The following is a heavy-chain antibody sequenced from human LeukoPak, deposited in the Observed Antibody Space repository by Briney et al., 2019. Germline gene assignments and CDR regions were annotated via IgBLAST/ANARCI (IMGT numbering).Heavy chain of an antibody. CDR3: ASSYYYGSGNDAFDI. CDR1: GGSISNYY. J-gene: IGHJ3*02. V-gene: IGHV4-59*08. CDR2: IYYSGST. D-gene: IGHD3-10*01. Sequence: KASETLSLTCTVSGGSISNYYWSWIRQPPGKGLEWIGYIYYSGSTNYNPSLKSRVTISVDTSKNQFSLKLSSVTAADTAVYYCASSYYYGSGNDAFDIWGQGTMVTVSS.